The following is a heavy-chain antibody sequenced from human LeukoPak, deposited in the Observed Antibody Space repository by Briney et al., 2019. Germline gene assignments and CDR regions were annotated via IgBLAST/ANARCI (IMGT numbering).Heavy chain of an antibody. J-gene: IGHJ4*02. D-gene: IGHD1-1*01. CDR2: ITPMFGTA. CDR3: ASNPPNTGDFYY. V-gene: IGHV1-69*05. CDR1: GGTFSSYD. Sequence: PEASVKVSCKASGGTFSSYDISWVRQAPGQGLEWMGGITPMFGTANHAQKFQGRVSMTRGTSISTAYMELSSLRSEDTAVYYCASNPPNTGDFYYWGLGSLVTVSS.